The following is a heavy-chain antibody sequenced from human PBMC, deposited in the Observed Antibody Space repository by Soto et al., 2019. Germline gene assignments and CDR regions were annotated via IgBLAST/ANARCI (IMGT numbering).Heavy chain of an antibody. J-gene: IGHJ6*02. Sequence: ASVKVSCKASGGTFSSYAISWVREAPGQGLEWMGGIIPIFGTANYAQKFQGRVTITADESTSTAYMELSSLRSEDTAVYYCASKLRRYYYDSSGYYSDYYYGMDVWGQGTTVTVSS. CDR1: GGTFSSYA. D-gene: IGHD3-22*01. CDR2: IIPIFGTA. V-gene: IGHV1-69*13. CDR3: ASKLRRYYYDSSGYYSDYYYGMDV.